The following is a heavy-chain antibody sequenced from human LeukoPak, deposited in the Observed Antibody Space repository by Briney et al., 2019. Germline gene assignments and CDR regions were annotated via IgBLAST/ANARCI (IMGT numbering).Heavy chain of an antibody. CDR3: ARDRDYYGSGSPVDY. CDR2: ISAYNGNT. CDR1: GYTFTSYG. J-gene: IGHJ4*02. D-gene: IGHD3-10*01. Sequence: ASVKVSCKASGYTFTSYGISWVRQAPGQGLEWMGWISAYNGNTNYAQKLQGRVTMTTDISTSTAYMELRSLRSDDTAVYYCARDRDYYGSGSPVDYWGQGTLVTVSS. V-gene: IGHV1-18*01.